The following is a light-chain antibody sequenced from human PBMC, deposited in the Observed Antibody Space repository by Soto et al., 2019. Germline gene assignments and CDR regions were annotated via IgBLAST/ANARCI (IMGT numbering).Light chain of an antibody. Sequence: EIVMTQSPLSLPVTPGEPASISCRSSQSLLHSNGYNSLDWYLQKPGQSPLLLIYLSSNRSSGVPDRFSGSGSGTDFTLKISRVEAEDVGVYYCMQALQTPRTFGQGTKLEIK. V-gene: IGKV2-28*01. CDR3: MQALQTPRT. CDR2: LSS. J-gene: IGKJ2*01. CDR1: QSLLHSNGYNS.